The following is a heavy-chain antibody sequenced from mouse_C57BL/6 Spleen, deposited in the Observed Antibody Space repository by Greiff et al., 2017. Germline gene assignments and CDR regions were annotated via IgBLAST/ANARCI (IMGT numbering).Heavy chain of an antibody. CDR1: GYTFTSYW. D-gene: IGHD2-1*01. CDR3: ARDYGNWDYFDY. CDR2: IHPNSGST. V-gene: IGHV1-64*01. J-gene: IGHJ2*01. Sequence: QVQLQQSGAELVKPGASVKLSCKASGYTFTSYWMHWVKQRPGQGLEWIGMIHPNSGSTNYNEKFKSKATLTVDKSSSTAYMQLSSLTSEDSAVYYCARDYGNWDYFDYWGQGTTLTVST.